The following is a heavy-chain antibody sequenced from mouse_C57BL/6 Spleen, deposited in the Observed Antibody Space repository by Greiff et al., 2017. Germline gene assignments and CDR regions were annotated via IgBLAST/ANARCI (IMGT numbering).Heavy chain of an antibody. CDR3: TRSITTVVATDYAMDY. J-gene: IGHJ4*01. Sequence: QVQLQQPGAELVKPGASVKMSCKASGYTFTSYWITWVKQRPGQGLEWIGDIYPGSGSTNYNEKFKSKATLTVDTSSSTAYMQLRSLTSEDSAVYYCTRSITTVVATDYAMDYWGQGTSVTVSS. CDR2: IYPGSGST. V-gene: IGHV1-55*01. D-gene: IGHD1-1*01. CDR1: GYTFTSYW.